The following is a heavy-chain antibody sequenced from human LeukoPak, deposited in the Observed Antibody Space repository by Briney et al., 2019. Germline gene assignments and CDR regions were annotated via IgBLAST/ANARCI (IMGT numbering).Heavy chain of an antibody. CDR1: GFTFSSYT. Sequence: GGSLRLSCAASGFTFSSYTMTWVRQAPGKGLEWVSGISGSGGSTYYADSVKGRFTISRDNSKNTLYLQMNSLRAEDTAVYYCAKDSLVVTASSTDDYWGQGTLVTVSS. D-gene: IGHD2-21*02. CDR2: ISGSGGST. J-gene: IGHJ4*02. V-gene: IGHV3-23*01. CDR3: AKDSLVVTASSTDDY.